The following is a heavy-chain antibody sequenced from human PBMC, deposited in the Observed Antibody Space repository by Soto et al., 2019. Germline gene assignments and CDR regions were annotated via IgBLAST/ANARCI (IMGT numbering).Heavy chain of an antibody. D-gene: IGHD2-15*01. CDR1: GYTFTSYG. CDR3: AREYCSGGSCYGYFDY. J-gene: IGHJ4*02. Sequence: ASVKVSCKASGYTFTSYGISWVRQAPGQGLERMGWISAYNGNTNYAQKLQGRVTMTTDTSTSTAYMELSILRSDDTALFFCAREYCSGGSCYGYFDYWGQGTLVTVSS. V-gene: IGHV1-18*01. CDR2: ISAYNGNT.